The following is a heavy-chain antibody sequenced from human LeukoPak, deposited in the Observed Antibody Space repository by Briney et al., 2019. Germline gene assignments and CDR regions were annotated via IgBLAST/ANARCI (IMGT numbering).Heavy chain of an antibody. Sequence: ASVKVSCKASGYTFTSYYMHWVRQAPGQGLEWMGIINPSGGSTSYAQKFQGRVTMTRDTSTSTVYMELSSLRSEDTAVYYCARVLERGGTNNWFDPWGQGILVTVSS. CDR2: INPSGGST. V-gene: IGHV1-46*01. CDR3: ARVLERGGTNNWFDP. CDR1: GYTFTSYY. D-gene: IGHD3-16*01. J-gene: IGHJ5*02.